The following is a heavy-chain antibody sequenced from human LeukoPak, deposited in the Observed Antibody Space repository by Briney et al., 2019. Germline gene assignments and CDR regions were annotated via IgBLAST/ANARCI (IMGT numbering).Heavy chain of an antibody. CDR3: ARDMSGSYRDNWFDP. V-gene: IGHV1-2*02. CDR2: INPNSGGT. D-gene: IGHD1-26*01. CDR1: GYTFTGYY. J-gene: IGHJ5*01. Sequence: ASVKVSCKASGYTFTGYYMHWVRQAPGQGLEWMGWINPNSGGTNYAQKFQGRVTMTRDTSISTAYMELSRLRSDDTAVYYCARDMSGSYRDNWFDPWGQGTLVTVSS.